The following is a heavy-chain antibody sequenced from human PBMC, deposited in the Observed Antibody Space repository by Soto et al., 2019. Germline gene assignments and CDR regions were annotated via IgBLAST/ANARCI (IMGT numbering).Heavy chain of an antibody. CDR1: GFTFSSYG. CDR3: AKDWIVGATATPPGY. J-gene: IGHJ4*02. V-gene: IGHV3-30*18. D-gene: IGHD1-26*01. Sequence: VGSLRLSCAASGFTFSSYGVHWVRQAPGKGLEWVAVISYDGSNKYYADSVKGRFTISRDNSKNTLYLQMNSLRAEDTAVYYCAKDWIVGATATPPGYWGQGTLVTVSS. CDR2: ISYDGSNK.